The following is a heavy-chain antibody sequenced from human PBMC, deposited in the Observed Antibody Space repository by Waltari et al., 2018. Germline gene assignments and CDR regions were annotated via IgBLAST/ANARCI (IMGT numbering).Heavy chain of an antibody. Sequence: EVQMAESGGAVVRPGGSLSLTCVASGFKCRDLGMSWVRRVPGKGLEWVSGITWNGGIISYSDSVKGRFTITRDNDKNSLSLQMTSLRVEDTALYYCARYLNWGLPRFDNWGQGTQVTVSS. J-gene: IGHJ4*02. CDR2: ITWNGGII. CDR3: ARYLNWGLPRFDN. CDR1: GFKCRDLG. V-gene: IGHV3-20*04. D-gene: IGHD3-16*01.